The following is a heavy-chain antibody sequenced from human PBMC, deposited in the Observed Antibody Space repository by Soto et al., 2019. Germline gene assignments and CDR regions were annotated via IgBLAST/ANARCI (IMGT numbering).Heavy chain of an antibody. Sequence: QVQLQQSGPGLVKPSQTLSLTCAISGDSVSSNSAAWNWIRQSPSRGLEWLGRTYYRSKWYNDYAVSVKSRITINPDTSKNQFSLQLNSVTPEDTAVYYCARDLESCSSTSCYEGDAFDIWGQGTMVTVSS. CDR3: ARDLESCSSTSCYEGDAFDI. V-gene: IGHV6-1*01. CDR1: GDSVSSNSAA. CDR2: TYYRSKWYN. J-gene: IGHJ3*02. D-gene: IGHD2-2*01.